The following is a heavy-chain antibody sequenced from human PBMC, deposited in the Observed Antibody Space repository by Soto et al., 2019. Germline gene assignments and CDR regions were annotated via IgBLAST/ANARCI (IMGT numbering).Heavy chain of an antibody. V-gene: IGHV2-26*01. J-gene: IGHJ5*02. CDR3: ARIYAGKSGGWFDP. Sequence: QVTLKESGPVLVKPTETLTLTCTVSGFSLSNAAMGVTWIRQPPGKALEWLAHIFSNDEKSYSQSLKTRLTISKDTSKGQVVLTMTTMDPVDTATYFCARIYAGKSGGWFDPWGQGTLVTVSS. CDR2: IFSNDEK. D-gene: IGHD3-10*01. CDR1: GFSLSNAAMG.